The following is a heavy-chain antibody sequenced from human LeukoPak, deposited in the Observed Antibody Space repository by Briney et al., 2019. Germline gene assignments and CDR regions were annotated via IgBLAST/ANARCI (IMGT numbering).Heavy chain of an antibody. D-gene: IGHD1-26*01. CDR3: ATERVVGATLLFDY. CDR1: GYTLTELS. Sequence: ASVKVSCKVSGYTLTELSMHWVRQAPGKGHEWVGGFDPEDGETIYAQKFQGRVTMTEDTSTDTAYMELSSLRSEDTAVYYCATERVVGATLLFDYWGQGTLVTVSS. J-gene: IGHJ4*02. CDR2: FDPEDGET. V-gene: IGHV1-24*01.